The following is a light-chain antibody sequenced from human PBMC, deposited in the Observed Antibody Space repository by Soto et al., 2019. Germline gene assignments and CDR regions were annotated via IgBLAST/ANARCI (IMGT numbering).Light chain of an antibody. Sequence: QSALTQPASVSGSPGQSINISCTGTSSDIGGYIYVSWYQHHPGKAPKLLIYDVSNRPSGVSNRFSGSKSGNTASLTISGLQVEDEADYFCSTYTSSRTRFGGVTKLTVL. CDR2: DVS. CDR1: SSDIGGYIY. V-gene: IGLV2-14*03. J-gene: IGLJ2*01. CDR3: STYTSSRTR.